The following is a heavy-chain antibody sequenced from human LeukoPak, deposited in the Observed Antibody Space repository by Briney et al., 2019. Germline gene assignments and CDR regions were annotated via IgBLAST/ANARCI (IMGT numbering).Heavy chain of an antibody. CDR2: IRYDGSNK. CDR1: GFTFSSYG. Sequence: GGSLRLSCAASGFTFSSYGMHWVRQAPGKGLEWVAFIRYDGSNKYYADSVKGRFTISRDNSKNTLYLQMNSLRAEDTAVYYCAKEAPRGYSYGLVSTTYDYWGQGTLVTVSS. D-gene: IGHD5-18*01. CDR3: AKEAPRGYSYGLVSTTYDY. V-gene: IGHV3-30*02. J-gene: IGHJ4*02.